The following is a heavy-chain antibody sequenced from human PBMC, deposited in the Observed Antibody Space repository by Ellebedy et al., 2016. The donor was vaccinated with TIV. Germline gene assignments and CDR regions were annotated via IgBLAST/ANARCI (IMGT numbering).Heavy chain of an antibody. D-gene: IGHD3-22*01. Sequence: PGGSLRLSCAASGFTFSSYSMNWVRQAPGKGLEWVSYISSSSSTIYYADSVKGRFTISRDNAKNSLYLQMNSLRAEDTAVYYCARVEYYDSSGYKYAEYFQHWGQGTLVTVSS. J-gene: IGHJ1*01. V-gene: IGHV3-48*01. CDR3: ARVEYYDSSGYKYAEYFQH. CDR2: ISSSSSTI. CDR1: GFTFSSYS.